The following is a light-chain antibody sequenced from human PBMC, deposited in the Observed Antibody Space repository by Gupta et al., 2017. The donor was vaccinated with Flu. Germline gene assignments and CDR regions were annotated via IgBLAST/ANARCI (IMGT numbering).Light chain of an antibody. CDR2: DNN. Sequence: KVTISLSGISSNIGNNYVSWYQHLPGTAPKLLIYDNNKRPSGIPDRFTGSKSGTSATLGITGLQTGDEADYYCGTWDSSLSAWVFGGGTKLTVL. CDR1: SSNIGNNY. J-gene: IGLJ3*02. CDR3: GTWDSSLSAWV. V-gene: IGLV1-51*01.